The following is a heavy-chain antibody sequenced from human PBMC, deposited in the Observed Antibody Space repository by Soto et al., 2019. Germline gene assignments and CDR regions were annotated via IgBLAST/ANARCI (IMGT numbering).Heavy chain of an antibody. V-gene: IGHV1-2*02. Sequence: ASVKVSCKASGCTFSDYYIHWVRQAPGQGLEWMGWINPNSGGTKYAPKFQGGVTMTRDTSITTAYMELSRLRSGDTAVYYCAREPATAKPEGVDFWGQGTLVTVSS. CDR2: INPNSGGT. CDR1: GCTFSDYY. CDR3: AREPATAKPEGVDF. D-gene: IGHD1-1*01. J-gene: IGHJ4*02.